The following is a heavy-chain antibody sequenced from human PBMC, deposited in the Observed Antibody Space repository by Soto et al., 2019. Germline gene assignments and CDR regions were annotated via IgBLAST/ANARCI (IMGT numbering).Heavy chain of an antibody. V-gene: IGHV3-30*18. D-gene: IGHD6-13*01. J-gene: IGHJ4*02. Sequence: QVQLVESGGGVVQPGRSLRLSCAASGFTFSSYGMHWVRQAPGKGLEWVAVISYDGGNKYYADSVKGRFTISRDNSKNTLYLQMNSLRAEDTAVYYCAKLAAAADYWGQGTLVTVSS. CDR2: ISYDGGNK. CDR1: GFTFSSYG. CDR3: AKLAAAADY.